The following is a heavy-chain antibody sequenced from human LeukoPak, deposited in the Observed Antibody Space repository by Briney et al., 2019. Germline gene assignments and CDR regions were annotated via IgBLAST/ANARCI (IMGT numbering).Heavy chain of an antibody. CDR3: AKDSSVPYGITD. J-gene: IGHJ4*02. V-gene: IGHV3-23*01. CDR2: ISTSGRAT. Sequence: GGSLRLSCAASGFAFSTYAMTWVRQAPEKGLQWVSTISTSGRATYYADSVEGRFTISRDNSKNTLSLQMNSLRAEDTALYYCAKDSSVPYGITDWGQGTLVTVSS. CDR1: GFAFSTYA. D-gene: IGHD4-17*01.